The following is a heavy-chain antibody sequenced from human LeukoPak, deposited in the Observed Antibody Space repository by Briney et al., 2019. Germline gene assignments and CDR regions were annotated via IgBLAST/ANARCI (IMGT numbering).Heavy chain of an antibody. D-gene: IGHD6-13*01. CDR2: ISGSGGST. CDR3: AKTLVVEQQLATAGYYFDY. V-gene: IGHV3-23*01. J-gene: IGHJ4*02. CDR1: GFTFSSYW. Sequence: GGSLRLSCAASGFTFSSYWMSWVRQAPGKGLEWVSAISGSGGSTYYADSVKGRFTISRDNSKNTLYLQMNSLRAEDTAVYYCAKTLVVEQQLATAGYYFDYWGQGTLVTVSS.